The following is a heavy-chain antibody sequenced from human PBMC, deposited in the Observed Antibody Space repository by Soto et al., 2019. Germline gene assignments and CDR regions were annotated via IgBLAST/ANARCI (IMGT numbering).Heavy chain of an antibody. V-gene: IGHV1-18*04. CDR1: GYTFTSYG. CDR3: AREEGEYYYDSSGYYDNWFDP. CDR2: ISAYNGNT. D-gene: IGHD3-22*01. Sequence: ASVKVSCKASGYTFTSYGISWVRQAPGQGLEGMGWISAYNGNTNYAQKLQGRVTMTTDTSTSTAYMELRSLRSDDKAVYYCAREEGEYYYDSSGYYDNWFDPWGQGXLVTVYS. J-gene: IGHJ5*02.